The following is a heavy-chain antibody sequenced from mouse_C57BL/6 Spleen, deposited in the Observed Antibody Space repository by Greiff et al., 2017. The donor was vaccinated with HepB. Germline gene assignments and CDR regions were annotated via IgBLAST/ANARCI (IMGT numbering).Heavy chain of an antibody. CDR1: GFSLTSYG. J-gene: IGHJ3*01. D-gene: IGHD1-2*01. Sequence: QVHVKQSGPGLVQPSQSLSITCTVSGFSLTSYGVHWVRQSPGKGLEWLGVIWSGGSTDYNAAFISRLSISKDNTKSQVFFKMNSLQADDTAIYYCAGNYGSWFAYWGQGTLVTVSA. CDR2: IWSGGST. V-gene: IGHV2-2*01. CDR3: AGNYGSWFAY.